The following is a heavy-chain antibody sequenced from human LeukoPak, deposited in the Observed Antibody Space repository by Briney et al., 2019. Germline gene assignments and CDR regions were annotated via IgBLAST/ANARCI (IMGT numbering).Heavy chain of an antibody. Sequence: SETLSLTCTVSGGSISSSSYYWGWIRQPPGKGLEWIGSIYYSGSTYYNPSLKSRVTMSVDTSKNQFSLKLSSVTAADTAVYYCARDTAMANNWFDPWGQGTLVTVSS. V-gene: IGHV4-39*07. CDR1: GGSISSSSYY. CDR3: ARDTAMANNWFDP. CDR2: IYYSGST. J-gene: IGHJ5*02. D-gene: IGHD5-18*01.